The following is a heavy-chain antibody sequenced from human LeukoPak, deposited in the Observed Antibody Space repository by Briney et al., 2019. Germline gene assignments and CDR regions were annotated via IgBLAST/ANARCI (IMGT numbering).Heavy chain of an antibody. V-gene: IGHV1-2*02. CDR2: VNANTGGT. J-gene: IGHJ4*02. CDR1: GYTFTGYY. Sequence: ASVKVSCKASGYTFTGYYMNWVRQAPGQGLQWMGWVNANTGGTNYAQGFQGRVTMTSDTSMSTAYMELTSLTSDDTAVYYCARKSAVRRTSEFDYWGQGTLVTVSS. CDR3: ARKSAVRRTSEFDY. D-gene: IGHD2-2*01.